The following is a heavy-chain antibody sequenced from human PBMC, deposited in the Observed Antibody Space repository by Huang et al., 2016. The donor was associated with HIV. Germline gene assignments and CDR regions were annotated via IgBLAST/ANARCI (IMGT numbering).Heavy chain of an antibody. CDR2: IIPSLCTT. CDR3: ARASGRIQLPGGYFDL. J-gene: IGHJ2*01. V-gene: IGHV1-69*01. Sequence: QVQLVQSAAEVKKPGSSVKVSCEASGGTFSSYAISWVRQAPGTGLEWMGGIIPSLCTTTYPQKFQGRVTITADESSGTAYMGLRSLRSEHTAVYYCARASGRIQLPGGYFDLWGRGTLVTVSS. D-gene: IGHD1-1*01. CDR1: GGTFSSYA.